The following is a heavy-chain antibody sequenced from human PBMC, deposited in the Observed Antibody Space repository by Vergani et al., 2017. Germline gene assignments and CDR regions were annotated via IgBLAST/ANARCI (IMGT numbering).Heavy chain of an antibody. CDR1: GYPLTGYY. D-gene: IGHD3-3*01. J-gene: IGHJ4*02. CDR3: ARAFWSVDY. V-gene: IGHV1-2*02. CDR2: INPNSGGT. Sequence: QVQLVQSGAEVKKPGASVKVPCKASGYPLTGYYMHWVRQAPGQGLEWMGWINPNSGGTNYAQKFQGRVTMTRDTSISTAYMEVSRLGFDDTAVYYCARAFWSVDYWGQGTLVTVSS.